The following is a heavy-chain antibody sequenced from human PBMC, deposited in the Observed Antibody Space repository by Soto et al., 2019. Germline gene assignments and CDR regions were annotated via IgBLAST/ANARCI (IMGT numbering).Heavy chain of an antibody. D-gene: IGHD3-10*01. V-gene: IGHV3-53*01. Sequence: EVQLVESGGGLIQPGGSLRLSCAASGLTVSNAYMGWVRQAPGMGLEWVSVIYDNGTTYYADSVKGRFTISRDTSTNTLSLQMDSLRAEDTAVYYCVRPLPSGRNYGLDVWGQGTTVTVSS. CDR3: VRPLPSGRNYGLDV. CDR2: IYDNGTT. J-gene: IGHJ6*02. CDR1: GLTVSNAY.